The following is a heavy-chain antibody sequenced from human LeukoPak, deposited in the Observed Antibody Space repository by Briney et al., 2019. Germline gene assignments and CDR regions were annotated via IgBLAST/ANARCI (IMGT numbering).Heavy chain of an antibody. CDR2: MNPNSGNT. CDR1: GYTFTTYD. V-gene: IGHV1-8*01. CDR3: ARANYYGSGKKDLDY. Sequence: GPSVTVSCKASGYTFTTYDINWVRQATGQGIEWMGWMNPNSGNTGYAQKFQGRVTMTRNTSMSTAYMELSSLRSEDTAVYYCARANYYGSGKKDLDYWGQGTLVTVSS. J-gene: IGHJ4*02. D-gene: IGHD3-10*01.